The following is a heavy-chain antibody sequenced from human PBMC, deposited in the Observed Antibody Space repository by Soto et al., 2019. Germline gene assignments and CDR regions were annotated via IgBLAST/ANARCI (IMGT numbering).Heavy chain of an antibody. D-gene: IGHD6-13*01. CDR2: IGGSGSST. J-gene: IGHJ4*02. V-gene: IGHV3-23*01. Sequence: GGSLRLSCAASGFTFRIYGMSWVRQAPGKGLEWASTIGGSGSSTYYADSVKGRFTISRDNSKNTLYLQMDSLRSEDTAVYYCAKVDAAAGMVYWGQGTLVTVSS. CDR1: GFTFRIYG. CDR3: AKVDAAAGMVY.